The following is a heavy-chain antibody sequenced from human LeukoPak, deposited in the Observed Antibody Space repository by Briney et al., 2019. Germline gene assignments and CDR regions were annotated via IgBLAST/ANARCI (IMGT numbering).Heavy chain of an antibody. Sequence: SETLSLTCTVSGGSISSYYWSWIRQPPGKGLEWIGYIYYSGSTNYNPSLKSRVTISVDTSKNQFSLKLSSVTAADTAVYYCARDYYGSGSYEDPIWFDPWGQGTLVTVSS. CDR3: ARDYYGSGSYEDPIWFDP. D-gene: IGHD3-10*01. V-gene: IGHV4-59*01. J-gene: IGHJ5*02. CDR1: GGSISSYY. CDR2: IYYSGST.